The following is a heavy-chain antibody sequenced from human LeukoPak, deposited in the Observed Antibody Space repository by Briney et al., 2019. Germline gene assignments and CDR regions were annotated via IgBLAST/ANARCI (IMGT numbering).Heavy chain of an antibody. CDR3: ANSVLLWFGELSSFDY. Sequence: ASVKVSCKASGYTFTGYYMHWVRQAPGQGLEWMGWINPNSGGTNYAQKFQGRVTMTRDTSISTAYMELSRLRSDDTAVYYYANSVLLWFGELSSFDYWGQGTLVTVSS. V-gene: IGHV1-2*02. CDR2: INPNSGGT. CDR1: GYTFTGYY. D-gene: IGHD3-10*01. J-gene: IGHJ4*02.